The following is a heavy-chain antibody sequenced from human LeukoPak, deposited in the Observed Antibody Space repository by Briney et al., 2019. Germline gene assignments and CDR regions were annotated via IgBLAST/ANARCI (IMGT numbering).Heavy chain of an antibody. CDR2: ISSNGGST. V-gene: IGHV3-64*01. CDR3: ARAKEYYYDSSGYYYFDY. Sequence: PGGSLRLSCAASGFTFSSYAMHWVRQAPGKGLEYVPAISSNGGSTYYANSVKGRFTISRDNSKNPLYLQMGSLRAEDMAVYYCARAKEYYYDSSGYYYFDYWGQGTLVTVSS. CDR1: GFTFSSYA. J-gene: IGHJ4*02. D-gene: IGHD3-22*01.